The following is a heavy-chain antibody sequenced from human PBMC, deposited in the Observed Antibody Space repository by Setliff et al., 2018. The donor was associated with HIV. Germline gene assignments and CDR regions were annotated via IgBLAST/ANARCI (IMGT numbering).Heavy chain of an antibody. Sequence: SVKVSCKASGGTFSNYGMSWVRQATGQGLEWMGGIIPISGTAKYAQKFQGRVTITTDESTSTAYMELSVLRSEDSAVYYCAIDFGGYCISMGCPGLFDPWGQGTPVTVSS. V-gene: IGHV1-69*05. CDR3: AIDFGGYCISMGCPGLFDP. J-gene: IGHJ5*02. D-gene: IGHD2-15*01. CDR1: GGTFSNYG. CDR2: IIPISGTA.